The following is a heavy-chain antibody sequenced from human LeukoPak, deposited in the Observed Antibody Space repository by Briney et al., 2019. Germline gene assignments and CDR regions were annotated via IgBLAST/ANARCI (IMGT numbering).Heavy chain of an antibody. J-gene: IGHJ5*01. CDR2: INPNNGGT. CDR1: GYTFTGYH. Sequence: VASVKVSCKASGYTFTGYHMHWVRQAPGQGLEWMGWINPNNGGTYYAQNFQGRVTMTRDTSISTAYMEVSRLRSDDTAIYYCARHVAASVWFDSWGQGTLVTVSS. D-gene: IGHD2-21*01. CDR3: ARHVAASVWFDS. V-gene: IGHV1-2*02.